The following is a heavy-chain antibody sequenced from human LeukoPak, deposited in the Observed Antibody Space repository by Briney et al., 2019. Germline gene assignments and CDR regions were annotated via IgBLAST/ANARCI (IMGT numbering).Heavy chain of an antibody. J-gene: IGHJ3*02. CDR2: IYYSGTT. V-gene: IGHV4-59*04. Sequence: SETLSLTCTVSGGSISSYYWSWIRQPPGKGLEWIGYIYYSGTTFYNPSLNSRVTMSVDTSKNQFSLKLSSVTATDTAVYFCARSVDAYNFGAFDIWGQGTMVTVSS. D-gene: IGHD5-24*01. CDR1: GGSISSYY. CDR3: ARSVDAYNFGAFDI.